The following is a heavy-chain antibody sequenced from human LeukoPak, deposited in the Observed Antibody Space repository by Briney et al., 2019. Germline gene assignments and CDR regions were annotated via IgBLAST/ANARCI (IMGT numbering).Heavy chain of an antibody. J-gene: IGHJ4*02. V-gene: IGHV1-2*02. CDR3: ARDLNWSGYSGDY. CDR1: GYTFTGYY. Sequence: ASVKVSCKASGYTFTGYYMHWVRQAPGQGLEWMGWINPNSGGTNYAQKFQGRVTMTRDTSISTAYMELSRLRSDDTAVYYCARDLNWSGYSGDYWGQGTLVTVSS. D-gene: IGHD3-3*01. CDR2: INPNSGGT.